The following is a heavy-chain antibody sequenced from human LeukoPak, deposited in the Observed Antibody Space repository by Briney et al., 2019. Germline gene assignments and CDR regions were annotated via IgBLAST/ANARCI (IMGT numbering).Heavy chain of an antibody. Sequence: SETLSLTCTVSGGSISSYYWSWIRQPPGKGLEWIGYIYYSGSTNYNPSLKSRVTISVDTSKNQFSLKLSSVTAADTAVYYCARSRYFDWLLSYYFDYWGQGTLVTVSS. D-gene: IGHD3-9*01. J-gene: IGHJ4*02. CDR2: IYYSGST. CDR1: GGSISSYY. CDR3: ARSRYFDWLLSYYFDY. V-gene: IGHV4-59*01.